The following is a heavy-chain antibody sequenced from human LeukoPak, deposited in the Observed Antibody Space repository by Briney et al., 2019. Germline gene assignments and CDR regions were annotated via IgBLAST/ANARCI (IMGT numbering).Heavy chain of an antibody. V-gene: IGHV3-30*04. CDR1: GFTFSSYA. D-gene: IGHD1-26*01. Sequence: GGSLRLSCAASGFTFSSYAMHWVRLAPGKGLEWVAVISYDGSNKYYADSVKGRFTISRDNSKNTLYLQMNSLRAEDTAVYYCAGDVELLSYYYYYMDVWGKGTTVTVSS. CDR3: AGDVELLSYYYYYMDV. J-gene: IGHJ6*03. CDR2: ISYDGSNK.